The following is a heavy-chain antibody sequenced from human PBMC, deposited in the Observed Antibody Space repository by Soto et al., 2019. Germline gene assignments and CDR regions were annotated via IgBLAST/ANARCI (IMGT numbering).Heavy chain of an antibody. CDR3: ARSLLDEYSSSWRSAYYGMDV. D-gene: IGHD6-13*01. Sequence: GASVKVSCKASGYTFTSYGISWVRQAPGHGLEWIGWINPNSGGTNNAQKFQGRVTMTRDTSTSTVYMELSALIPDDTAVYYCARSLLDEYSSSWRSAYYGMDVWGQGTTVTVSS. J-gene: IGHJ6*02. V-gene: IGHV1-2*02. CDR2: INPNSGGT. CDR1: GYTFTSYG.